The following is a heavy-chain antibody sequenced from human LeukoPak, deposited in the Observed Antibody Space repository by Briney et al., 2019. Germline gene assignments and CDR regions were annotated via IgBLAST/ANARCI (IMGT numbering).Heavy chain of an antibody. CDR1: GGSFSSGSYY. CDR3: ARDYYGSRSYYDRLIDY. J-gene: IGHJ4*02. D-gene: IGHD3-10*01. Sequence: SETLSLTCTVSGGSFSSGSYYWSWIRQPPGKGLEWVVYIYYSGSTNYSPSLKSRVTISLYTSKNQFSLKLSSVTAADTAVYYCARDYYGSRSYYDRLIDYWGQGTLVTVSS. V-gene: IGHV4-61*01. CDR2: IYYSGST.